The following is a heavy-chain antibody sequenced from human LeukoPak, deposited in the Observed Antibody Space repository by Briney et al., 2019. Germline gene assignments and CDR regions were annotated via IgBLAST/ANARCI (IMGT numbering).Heavy chain of an antibody. CDR1: GFTFSSYE. V-gene: IGHV3-48*03. J-gene: IGHJ4*02. CDR2: ISRSGSTI. Sequence: GGSLRLSCAASGFTFSSYEMNWVRQAPGKGLEWVSYISRSGSTIYYADSVKGRFTISRDNAKNSLYLQMNSLRAEDTAVYYCVRALYDSSGYYSHFDYWGQGTLVTVSS. D-gene: IGHD3-22*01. CDR3: VRALYDSSGYYSHFDY.